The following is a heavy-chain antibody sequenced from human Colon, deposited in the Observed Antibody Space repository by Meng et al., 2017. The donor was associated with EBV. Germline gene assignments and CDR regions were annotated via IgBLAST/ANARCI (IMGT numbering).Heavy chain of an antibody. CDR1: GGSINSGDYY. V-gene: IGHV4-30-4*01. Sequence: QVRRQLSGPGLLKPSQTLSLTCTVSGGSINSGDYYWSWFRQPPGKGLEWIGYIYYTGSTYYNPSLKSRVTISMDTSKNQFSLRLSSVTAADTAVYYCARNYYFDYWGQGTLVTVSS. J-gene: IGHJ4*02. CDR2: IYYTGST. CDR3: ARNYYFDY.